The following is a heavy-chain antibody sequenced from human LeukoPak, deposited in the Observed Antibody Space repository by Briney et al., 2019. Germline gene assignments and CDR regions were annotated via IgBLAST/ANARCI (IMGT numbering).Heavy chain of an antibody. CDR2: IYHSGST. CDR3: ARGGTSYDFWSGYSYYFDY. D-gene: IGHD3-3*01. CDR1: GYSISSGYY. V-gene: IGHV4-38-2*02. J-gene: IGHJ4*02. Sequence: PSETLSLTCTVSGYSISSGYYWGWIRQPPGKGLEWIGSIYHSGSTYYNPSLKSRVTISVDTSKNQFSLKLSSVTAADTAVYYCARGGTSYDFWSGYSYYFDYWGQGTLVTVSS.